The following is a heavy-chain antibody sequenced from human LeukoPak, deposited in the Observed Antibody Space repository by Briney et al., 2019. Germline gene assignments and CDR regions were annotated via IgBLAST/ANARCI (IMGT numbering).Heavy chain of an antibody. CDR3: AKDMAYSSSWYYFDY. D-gene: IGHD6-13*01. V-gene: IGHV3-9*01. Sequence: GGSLRLSCAASGFTFDDYATHWVRQAPGKGLEWVSGISWNSGSIGYADSVKGRFTISRDNAKNSLYLQMNSLRAEDTALYYCAKDMAYSSSWYYFDYWGQGTLVTVSS. J-gene: IGHJ4*02. CDR1: GFTFDDYA. CDR2: ISWNSGSI.